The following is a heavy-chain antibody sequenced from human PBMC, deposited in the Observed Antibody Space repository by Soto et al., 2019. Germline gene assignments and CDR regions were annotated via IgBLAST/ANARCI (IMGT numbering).Heavy chain of an antibody. CDR1: GFTFSSYA. CDR3: ARGGSSGGSYDY. D-gene: IGHD2-15*01. V-gene: IGHV3-23*01. CDR2: ISGSGGST. J-gene: IGHJ4*02. Sequence: GVSLRRSCAAAGFTFSSYAMSWVRQAPGKGLEWVSAISGSGGSTYYADSVKGRFTISRDNSKNTVYLQMNSLRAEDTAVYNCARGGSSGGSYDYWGQGALVTVSS.